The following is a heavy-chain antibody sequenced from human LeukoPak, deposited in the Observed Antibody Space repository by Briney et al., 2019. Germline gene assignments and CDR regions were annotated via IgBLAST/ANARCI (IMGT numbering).Heavy chain of an antibody. D-gene: IGHD2/OR15-2a*01. V-gene: IGHV3-23*01. J-gene: IGHJ6*04. CDR3: ATGRGYFAIHYYV. Sequence: GSLRLSCAASGFTFSSYAMSWVRQAPGKGLEWVSAISGSGGSTYYADSVTGRFTISRDNSKSALYLQMDSLRDEDTAVYSCATGRGYFAIHYYVWGKGTTVTVSS. CDR1: GFTFSSYA. CDR2: ISGSGGST.